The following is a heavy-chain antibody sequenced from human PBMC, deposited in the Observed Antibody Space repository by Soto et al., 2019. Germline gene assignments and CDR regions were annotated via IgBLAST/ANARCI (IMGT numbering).Heavy chain of an antibody. Sequence: EVQLVESGGGLVKPGGSLTLSCAGSGFAFRSYNVNWVRQPPGKGLEWVASISSGSSNIYYADSVKGRFTISRDNAKDSLYLQMDSLRAEDSAVYYCASARVVAGTFDFWGQGTLLTVSS. J-gene: IGHJ4*02. V-gene: IGHV3-21*01. CDR2: ISSGSSNI. CDR3: ASARVVAGTFDF. D-gene: IGHD2-15*01. CDR1: GFAFRSYN.